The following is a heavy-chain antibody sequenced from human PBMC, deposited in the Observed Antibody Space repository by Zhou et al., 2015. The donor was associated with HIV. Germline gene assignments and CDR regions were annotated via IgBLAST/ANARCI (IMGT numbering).Heavy chain of an antibody. D-gene: IGHD3-22*01. Sequence: QVQLVQSGAEVKKPGASLKVSCKTSRYTFTAYSIHWVRQAPGQGLEWMGWVNPNTGGTNYAQNLQGRVTMTTDTSTSTAYMELRSLRSDDTAVYYCARGLDYYDSGGYFPYYFDYWGQGTLVTVSS. CDR1: RYTFTAYS. CDR3: ARGLDYYDSGGYFPYYFDY. CDR2: VNPNTGGT. V-gene: IGHV1-2*02. J-gene: IGHJ4*02.